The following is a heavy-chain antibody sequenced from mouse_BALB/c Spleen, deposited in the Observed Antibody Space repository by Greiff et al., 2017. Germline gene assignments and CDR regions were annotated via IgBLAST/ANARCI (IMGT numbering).Heavy chain of an antibody. J-gene: IGHJ4*01. CDR3: ARAKVYAMDY. V-gene: IGHV14-3*02. Sequence: DVQLQESGAELVKPGASVKLSCTASGFNIKDTYMHWVKQRPEQGLEWIGRIDPANGNTKYDPKFQGKATITADTSSNTAYLQLSSLTSEDTAVYYCARAKVYAMDYGGQGTSVTGSS. CDR2: IDPANGNT. CDR1: GFNIKDTY.